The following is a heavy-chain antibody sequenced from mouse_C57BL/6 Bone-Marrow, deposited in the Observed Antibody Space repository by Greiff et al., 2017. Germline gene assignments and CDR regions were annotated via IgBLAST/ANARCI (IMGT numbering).Heavy chain of an antibody. CDR1: GYTFTGYW. CDR2: ILPGSGST. Sequence: QVQLQQSGAELMKPGASVKLSCKATGYTFTGYWIEWVKQRPGHGLEWIGEILPGSGSTNYNEKFKGKATFTADTSSNTAYMQLGSLPTEDSAIXYCAGQVPYYYGSSYWYFDVWGTGTTGTVSS. V-gene: IGHV1-9*01. J-gene: IGHJ1*03. D-gene: IGHD1-1*01. CDR3: AGQVPYYYGSSYWYFDV.